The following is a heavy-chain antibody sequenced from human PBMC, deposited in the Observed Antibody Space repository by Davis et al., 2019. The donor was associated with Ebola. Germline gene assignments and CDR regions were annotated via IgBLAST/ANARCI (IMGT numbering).Heavy chain of an antibody. D-gene: IGHD2-15*01. Sequence: AASVKVSCKASGYTFTSYGISWVRQAPGQGLEWMGWISAYNGNTNYAQKLQGRVTMTTDTSTSTAYMELRSLRSDDTAVYYCARDWGYCSGGSCYPTYYYYGMDVWGQGTTVTVSS. CDR3: ARDWGYCSGGSCYPTYYYYGMDV. J-gene: IGHJ6*02. V-gene: IGHV1-18*01. CDR1: GYTFTSYG. CDR2: ISAYNGNT.